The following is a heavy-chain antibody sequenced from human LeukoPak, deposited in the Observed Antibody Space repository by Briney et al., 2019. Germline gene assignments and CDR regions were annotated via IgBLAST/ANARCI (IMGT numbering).Heavy chain of an antibody. CDR3: ARWRGFTGSIDENWFDP. J-gene: IGHJ5*02. V-gene: IGHV1-18*01. Sequence: EASVKVSCKASGYSFTTYGISWVRQAPGQGLEWMGWINSNNGDTNYAGKVQGRVTMTTDTSTSTAYMELRSLRSDDTAVYYCARWRGFTGSIDENWFDPWGQGTLVTVSS. D-gene: IGHD3-3*01. CDR1: GYSFTTYG. CDR2: INSNNGDT.